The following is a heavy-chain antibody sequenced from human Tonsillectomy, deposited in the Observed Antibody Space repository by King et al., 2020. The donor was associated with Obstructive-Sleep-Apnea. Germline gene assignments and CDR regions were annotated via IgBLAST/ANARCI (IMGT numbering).Heavy chain of an antibody. CDR1: GFTFNSHS. CDR3: AEGRDSSGWTFDY. D-gene: IGHD6-19*01. Sequence: VQLVESGGGVVQPGGSLRLSCAASGFTFNSHSMHWVRQAPGKGLEWVAFIRYDGFNKYYADSVKGRFTISRDSSKNTLYLQMNSLRAEDTAVYYCAEGRDSSGWTFDYWGQGTLVIVSS. V-gene: IGHV3-30*02. CDR2: IRYDGFNK. J-gene: IGHJ4*02.